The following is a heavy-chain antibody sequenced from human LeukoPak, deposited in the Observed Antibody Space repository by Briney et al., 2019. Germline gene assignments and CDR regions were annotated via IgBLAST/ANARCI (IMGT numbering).Heavy chain of an antibody. V-gene: IGHV3-66*01. CDR1: GFAISGNY. D-gene: IGHD2-15*01. CDR2: IYNDDTT. Sequence: GGSLRLSCAPSGFAISGNYMSWVRQAPGKGLEWVSIIYNDDTTYYADSVKGRFTISRDTSKNTLYLQMNGLRAEDTAVYYCVALYDSWGQGTLVTVSS. CDR3: VALYDS. J-gene: IGHJ4*02.